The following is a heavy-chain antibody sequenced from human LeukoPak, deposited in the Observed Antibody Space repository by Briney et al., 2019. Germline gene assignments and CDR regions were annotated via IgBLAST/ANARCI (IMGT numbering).Heavy chain of an antibody. CDR2: ISSSSSTI. CDR3: AKDAPAYYYDSSGYFDY. V-gene: IGHV3-48*01. CDR1: GFTFSSYS. Sequence: GGSLRLSCAASGFTFSSYSMNWVRQAPGKGLEWVSYISSSSSTIYYADSVKGRFTISRDNSKNTLYLQMNSLRAEDTAVYYCAKDAPAYYYDSSGYFDYWGQGTLVTVSS. D-gene: IGHD3-22*01. J-gene: IGHJ4*02.